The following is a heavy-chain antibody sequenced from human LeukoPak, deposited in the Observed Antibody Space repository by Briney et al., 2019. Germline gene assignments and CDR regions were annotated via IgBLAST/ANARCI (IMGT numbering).Heavy chain of an antibody. J-gene: IGHJ5*02. V-gene: IGHV1-2*02. CDR2: INPNSGGT. CDR3: ARGRYCSDGNCYHNWFDP. Sequence: ASVKVSCKASGYTFTSYYMHWVRQAPGQGLEWMGWINPNSGGTDYAQKFQGRVTMTRDTSINTAYMELSSLRSDDTAVYYCARGRYCSDGNCYHNWFDPWGQGTLVIVSS. CDR1: GYTFTSYY. D-gene: IGHD2-15*01.